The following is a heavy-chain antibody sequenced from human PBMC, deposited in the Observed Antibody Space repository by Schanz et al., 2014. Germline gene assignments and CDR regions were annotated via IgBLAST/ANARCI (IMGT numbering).Heavy chain of an antibody. V-gene: IGHV1-18*01. CDR2: ISTSNGNT. Sequence: QVQLVQSGPGVKEPGASVKVSCKASGYTFTDYGVIWVRQAPGQGLEWMGWISTSNGNTNYAQKLQGRVTMTADTSTSTAYMDLRSLRSDDTAVYYCARDQSPYTNSSDVRYFDYWGQGSLVTVSS. CDR3: ARDQSPYTNSSDVRYFDY. D-gene: IGHD6-6*01. CDR1: GYTFTDYG. J-gene: IGHJ4*02.